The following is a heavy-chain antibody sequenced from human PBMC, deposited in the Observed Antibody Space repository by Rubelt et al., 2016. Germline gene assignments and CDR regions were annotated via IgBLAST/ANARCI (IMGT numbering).Heavy chain of an antibody. J-gene: IGHJ4*02. CDR2: IRYDGSNK. Sequence: QVQLVESGGGVVQPGGSLRLSCAASGFTFSSYGMHWVRQAPGKGLEWVAFIRYDGSNKYYADSVKGRFTISRDNSKNTLYLQMNSLRAEDTAVYYCAKGTSGLLWFGEFLDYWGQGTLVTVSS. D-gene: IGHD3-10*01. V-gene: IGHV3-30*02. CDR1: GFTFSSYG. CDR3: AKGTSGLLWFGEFLDY.